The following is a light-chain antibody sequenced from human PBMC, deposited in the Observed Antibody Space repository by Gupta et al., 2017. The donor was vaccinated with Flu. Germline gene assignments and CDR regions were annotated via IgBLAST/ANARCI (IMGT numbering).Light chain of an antibody. J-gene: IGLJ1*01. CDR1: SSDVGSYNL. CDR2: EGS. Sequence: ALTQPASVSGSPGQTITLSCTATSSDVGSYNLVSWYQQHPGKAPKLMIYEGSKRPSGVSNRFSGSKSGNTASLTIAGLQAEDEADYYCCSYAGSSTYVFGTGTKVTVL. CDR3: CSYAGSSTYV. V-gene: IGLV2-23*01.